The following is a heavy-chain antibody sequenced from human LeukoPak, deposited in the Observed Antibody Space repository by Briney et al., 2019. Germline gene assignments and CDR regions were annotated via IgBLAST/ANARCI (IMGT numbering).Heavy chain of an antibody. CDR1: GFSFSDFW. D-gene: IGHD3-10*01. Sequence: HSGGSLRLSCAASGFSFSDFWMHWVRHTPGKGLVWVSRIRGDGYDTNYADSVEGRFTISRDNAKHTLYLQMNSLRADDTAVYYCASDRVLGSGSLDNWGQGTLVTVSS. CDR2: IRGDGYDT. J-gene: IGHJ4*02. V-gene: IGHV3-74*01. CDR3: ASDRVLGSGSLDN.